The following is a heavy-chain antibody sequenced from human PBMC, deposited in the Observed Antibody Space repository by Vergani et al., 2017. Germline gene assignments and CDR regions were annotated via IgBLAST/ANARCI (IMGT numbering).Heavy chain of an antibody. CDR3: ARPRTDIVVVPAAGYAFDI. CDR2: IIPIFGTA. J-gene: IGHJ3*02. CDR1: GRTFSSYA. D-gene: IGHD2-2*01. Sequence: QVQLVQAGAQVKKPGSSVQVSCKASGRTFSSYAFSWARQAPGQGLEWMGRIIPIFGTANYAQKFQGTVTITADKSTSTADMELSSLRSEDTAVDYCARPRTDIVVVPAAGYAFDIWGQGTMVTVSS. V-gene: IGHV1-69*14.